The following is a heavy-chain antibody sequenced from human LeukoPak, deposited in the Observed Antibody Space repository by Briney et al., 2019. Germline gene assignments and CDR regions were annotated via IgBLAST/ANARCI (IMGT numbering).Heavy chain of an antibody. Sequence: SETLSLTCAVYGGSFSGYYWSWIRQPPGKGLEWIGEINHSGSTNYNPSLKSRVTISVDTSKNQFSLKLSSVTAADTAVYYCARRGSSSWYAPFDYWGQGTLVTVSS. V-gene: IGHV4-34*01. J-gene: IGHJ4*02. CDR1: GGSFSGYY. CDR2: INHSGST. D-gene: IGHD6-13*01. CDR3: ARRGSSSWYAPFDY.